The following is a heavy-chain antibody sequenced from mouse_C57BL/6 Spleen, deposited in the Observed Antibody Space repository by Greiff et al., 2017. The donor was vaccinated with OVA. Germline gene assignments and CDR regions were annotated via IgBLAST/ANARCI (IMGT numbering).Heavy chain of an antibody. Sequence: QVQLQQSGPELVKPGASVKISCKASGYAFSSSWMNWVKQRPGKGLEWIGRIYPGDGDTNYNGKFKGKATLTADKSSSTAYMQLSSLTSEDSAVYFCARGYYGEGAYWGQGTLVTVSA. J-gene: IGHJ3*01. CDR3: ARGYYGEGAY. CDR1: GYAFSSSW. V-gene: IGHV1-82*01. CDR2: IYPGDGDT. D-gene: IGHD1-1*01.